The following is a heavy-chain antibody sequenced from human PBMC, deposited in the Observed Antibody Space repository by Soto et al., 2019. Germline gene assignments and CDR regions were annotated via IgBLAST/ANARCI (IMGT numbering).Heavy chain of an antibody. CDR3: ARGGYCSSTSCYEGPGWFDL. Sequence: QVQLQESGPGLVKPSETLSLTCTVSGGSISSYYWSWIRQPPGKGLEWIGYIYYSGSTNYNPSLRSRVTISVDTSKNQSSLKLSSVTAADTAVYYGARGGYCSSTSCYEGPGWFDLWGRGTLVTVSS. CDR1: GGSISSYY. CDR2: IYYSGST. D-gene: IGHD2-2*01. J-gene: IGHJ2*01. V-gene: IGHV4-59*08.